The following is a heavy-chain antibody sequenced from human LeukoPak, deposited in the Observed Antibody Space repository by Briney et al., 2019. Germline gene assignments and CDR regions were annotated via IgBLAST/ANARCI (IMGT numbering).Heavy chain of an antibody. CDR3: ARDGNYYDSSGYLKFDP. CDR1: GFTFSSYS. D-gene: IGHD3-22*01. Sequence: GGSLRLSCAASGFTFSSYSMNWVRQAPGKGLEWVSSISSSSSYIYYADSVKGRFTISRDNAKNSLYLQMNSLRAEDTAVYYCARDGNYYDSSGYLKFDPWGQGTQVTVSS. J-gene: IGHJ5*02. V-gene: IGHV3-21*01. CDR2: ISSSSSYI.